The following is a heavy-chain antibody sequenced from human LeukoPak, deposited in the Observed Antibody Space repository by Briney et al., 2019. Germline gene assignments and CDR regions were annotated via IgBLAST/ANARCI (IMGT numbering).Heavy chain of an antibody. V-gene: IGHV3-23*01. CDR2: ISGSGGST. CDR3: AKADRRSDLPYYFDY. Sequence: GGSLRLSCAASGFTFSSYAMSWVRQAPGKGLEWVSAISGSGGSTYYAGSVKGRFTISRDNSKNTLYLQMNSLRAEDTAVYYCAKADRRSDLPYYFDYWGQGTLVTVSS. CDR1: GFTFSSYA. J-gene: IGHJ4*02.